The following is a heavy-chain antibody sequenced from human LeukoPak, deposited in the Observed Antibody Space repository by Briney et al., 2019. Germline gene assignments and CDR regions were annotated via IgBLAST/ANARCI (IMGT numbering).Heavy chain of an antibody. CDR3: ARAPSEIGGYYPEYFRH. Sequence: PGGSLRLSCAASGFTFSTYWRHWVRQAPGKGLVWVSRIKSDGGTNYADSVKGRFTISRDNAKKTVSLQMNSLRPEDTGVYYCARAPSEIGGYYPEYFRHWGQGTLVTVSS. J-gene: IGHJ1*01. V-gene: IGHV3-74*01. CDR1: GFTFSTYW. D-gene: IGHD3-22*01. CDR2: IKSDGGT.